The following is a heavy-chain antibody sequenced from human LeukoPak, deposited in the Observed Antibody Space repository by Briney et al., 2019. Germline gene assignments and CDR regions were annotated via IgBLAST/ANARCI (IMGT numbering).Heavy chain of an antibody. Sequence: GESLRLSCTASGFAFSNYAMSWVRQAPGKGLEWVSSISISGGTTYYADSVKGRFTISRENSKSTLYLQMNSLRADDTAVYYCANEIRPNDYWGQGTLVTVSS. CDR2: ISISGGTT. D-gene: IGHD4-17*01. CDR3: ANEIRPNDY. CDR1: GFAFSNYA. V-gene: IGHV3-23*01. J-gene: IGHJ4*02.